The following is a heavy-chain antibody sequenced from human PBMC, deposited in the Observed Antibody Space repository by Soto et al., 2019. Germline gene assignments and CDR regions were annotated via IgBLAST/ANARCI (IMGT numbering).Heavy chain of an antibody. CDR1: GGSISSSSYY. CDR2: IYYSGST. J-gene: IGHJ4*02. CDR3: ARIGYSGYDTDLTFDY. D-gene: IGHD5-12*01. V-gene: IGHV4-39*01. Sequence: SETLSLTCTVSGGSISSSSYYWGWIRQPPGKGLEWIGSIYYSGSTYYNPSLKSRVTISVDTSKNQFSLKLSSVTAADTAVYYCARIGYSGYDTDLTFDYWGQGTLVTVSS.